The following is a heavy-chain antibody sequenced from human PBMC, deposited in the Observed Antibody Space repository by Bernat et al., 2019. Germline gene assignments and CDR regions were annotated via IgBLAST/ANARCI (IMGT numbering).Heavy chain of an antibody. D-gene: IGHD2-15*01. CDR1: GFTFSSYA. Sequence: EVQLVESGGGLVQPGGSLRLSCAASGFTFSSYAMSWVRQAPGKGLEWVSAISGSGGSTYYADSVKGRFTISRDNSKNTLYLQMNSLRAEDTAVYYCAKVVGYCSGGSCYGASDYWGQGTLVTVSS. J-gene: IGHJ4*02. CDR3: AKVVGYCSGGSCYGASDY. CDR2: ISGSGGST. V-gene: IGHV3-23*04.